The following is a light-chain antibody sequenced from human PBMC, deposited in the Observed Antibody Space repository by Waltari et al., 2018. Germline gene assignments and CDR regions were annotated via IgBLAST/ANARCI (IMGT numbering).Light chain of an antibody. J-gene: IGKJ1*01. CDR2: CAS. CDR3: QQYGSSPRT. CDR1: QSVSSSS. V-gene: IGKV3-20*01. Sequence: EIVSTQSPGTLSLSAGERATLSCRPSQSVSSSSFAWYQQKPGQAPRLLIYCASSRATGIPDRFSGSGSGTDFTLTISRLEPEDFAVYYCQQYGSSPRTFGQGTKVEIK.